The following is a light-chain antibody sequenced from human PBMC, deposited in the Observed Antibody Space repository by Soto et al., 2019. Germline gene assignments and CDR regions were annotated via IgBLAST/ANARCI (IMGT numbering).Light chain of an antibody. CDR3: AAQAGGNTGL. CDR1: TRDVGAYKY. Sequence: QSALTQPPSASGSPGQSLTITCKGSTRDVGAYKYVSWYQQRPGTAPKMIIFEVDKRPSGVPNRFSGSRSGDKASLTVSVLQTEDEGLYYCAAQAGGNTGLFCGGTKVTVL. J-gene: IGLJ3*02. CDR2: EVD. V-gene: IGLV2-8*01.